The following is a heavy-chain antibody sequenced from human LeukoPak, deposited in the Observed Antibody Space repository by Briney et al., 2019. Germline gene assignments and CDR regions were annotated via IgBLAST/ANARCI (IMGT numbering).Heavy chain of an antibody. CDR3: AKDAGLFTYYFDF. CDR1: EFTFSRYS. Sequence: GGSLRLSCVAPEFTFSRYSMNWVRQAPGKGLEWVSSISNTGGSTNHADSVKGRFTVSRDNSKNTLYLQMNSLRAEDTAVYYCAKDAGLFTYYFDFWGQGTLVTVSS. J-gene: IGHJ4*02. CDR2: ISNTGGST. V-gene: IGHV3-23*01.